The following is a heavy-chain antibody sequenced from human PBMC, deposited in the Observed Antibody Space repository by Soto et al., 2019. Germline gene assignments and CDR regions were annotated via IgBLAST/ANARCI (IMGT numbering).Heavy chain of an antibody. D-gene: IGHD5-12*01. CDR2: ISADNGNT. V-gene: IGHV1-18*01. Sequence: QVQLVQSGVEVKKPGASVKVSCKASGFTFTDYGFSWVRQAPGQGLEWMGWISADNGNTTFEQQFQGRVHMPKDTSTSTAYMEMRSLRPEDTAGYYCAREGALRYSGWSSTTPYRYYMDVWGKGTTVTVSS. CDR3: AREGALRYSGWSSTTPYRYYMDV. CDR1: GFTFTDYG. J-gene: IGHJ6*03.